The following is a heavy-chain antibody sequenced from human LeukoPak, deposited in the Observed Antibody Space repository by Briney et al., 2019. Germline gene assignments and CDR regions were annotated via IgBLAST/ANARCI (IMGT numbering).Heavy chain of an antibody. D-gene: IGHD3-10*01. CDR3: ARESRFYYYGSGSYYRGAHFDY. J-gene: IGHJ4*02. CDR2: IIPIFSTT. V-gene: IGHV1-69*06. Sequence: SVKVSCKTSGGTFSSDIISWVRQAPGQGLEWMGEIIPIFSTTNYAQKFQGRVTITADKSTSTAYMELSSLRSEDTAVYYCARESRFYYYGSGSYYRGAHFDYWGQGTLVTVSS. CDR1: GGTFSSDI.